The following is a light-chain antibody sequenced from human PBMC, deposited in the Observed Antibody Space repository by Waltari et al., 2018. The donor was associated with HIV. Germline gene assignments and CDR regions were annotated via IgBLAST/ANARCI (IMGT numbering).Light chain of an antibody. CDR3: CSYTSSGTLV. V-gene: IGLV2-14*01. J-gene: IGLJ2*01. CDR1: RRDVGAYAY. CDR2: EVS. Sequence: QSALTQPASVSASPGQSITISCTGTRRDVGAYAYVSWYQYHPGKAPKLMISEVSSRPSWVSNRFSGSKSGNTASLTISGLQAEDEADYYCCSYTSSGTLVFGGGTKLTVL.